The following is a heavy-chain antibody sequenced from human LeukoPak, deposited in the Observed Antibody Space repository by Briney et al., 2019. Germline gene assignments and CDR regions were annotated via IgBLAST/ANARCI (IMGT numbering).Heavy chain of an antibody. CDR1: GFTFSSYG. CDR3: AKDMRYYASGSYYCDY. D-gene: IGHD3-10*01. J-gene: IGHJ4*02. V-gene: IGHV3-30*02. CDR2: IRYDGSNK. Sequence: GGSLRLSCAASGFTFSSYGMHWVRQVPGKGLGWVAFIRYDGSNKYYADSVKGRFTISRDNSKNTLYLQMNSLRAEDTAVYYCAKDMRYYASGSYYCDYWGQGTLVTVSS.